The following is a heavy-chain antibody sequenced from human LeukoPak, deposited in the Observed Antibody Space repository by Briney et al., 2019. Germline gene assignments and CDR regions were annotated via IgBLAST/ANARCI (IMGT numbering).Heavy chain of an antibody. CDR3: ARDVGEYCSSVSCYASDY. J-gene: IGHJ4*02. CDR1: GYTFTGYY. CDR2: INPSSGGT. V-gene: IGHV1-2*02. D-gene: IGHD2-2*01. Sequence: GASVKVSCKSSGYTFTGYYMHWVRQAPAQGLEWMGWINPSSGGTNYAQKFQGRVTMTRDTSISTAYMELSRLRSDDTAVYYCARDVGEYCSSVSCYASDYWGQGTLVTVSS.